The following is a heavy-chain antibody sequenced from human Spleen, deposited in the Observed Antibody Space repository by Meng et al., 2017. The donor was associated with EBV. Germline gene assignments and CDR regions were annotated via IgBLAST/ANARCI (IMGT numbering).Heavy chain of an antibody. V-gene: IGHV4-34*01. CDR2: INHSGST. CDR1: GGSFGAYY. D-gene: IGHD3-22*01. J-gene: IGHJ4*02. CDR3: ARRPDYYDSSGYPYPIDY. Sequence: QVQLQQWGAGRLKPSGTLSPPCPSYGGSFGAYYWSWIRQPPGKGLEWIGEINHSGSTNYNPSLKSRVTISVDTSKNQFSLKLSSVTAADTAVYYCARRPDYYDSSGYPYPIDYWGQGTLVTVSS.